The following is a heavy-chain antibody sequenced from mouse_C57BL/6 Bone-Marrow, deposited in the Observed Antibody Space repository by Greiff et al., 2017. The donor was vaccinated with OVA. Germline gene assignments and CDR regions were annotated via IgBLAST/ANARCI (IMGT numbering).Heavy chain of an antibody. Sequence: QVQLQQSGAELVKPGASVKLSCKASGYTFTSYWMHWVKQRPGQGLEWIGMIHPNSGSTNYNEKFKSKATLTVDKSSSTAYMQLSSLTSEDSAVYYCAGSSPAWFAYWGQGTLVTVSA. CDR1: GYTFTSYW. CDR3: AGSSPAWFAY. D-gene: IGHD1-1*01. J-gene: IGHJ3*01. V-gene: IGHV1-64*01. CDR2: IHPNSGST.